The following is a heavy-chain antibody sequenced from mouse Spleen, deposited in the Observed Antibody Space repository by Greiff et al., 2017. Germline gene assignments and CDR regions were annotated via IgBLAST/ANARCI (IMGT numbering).Heavy chain of an antibody. J-gene: IGHJ3*01. D-gene: IGHD2-12*01. V-gene: IGHV1-62-2*01. CDR3: ARHGNSYYSYDGWFSY. CDR1: GYTFTEYT. Sequence: QVQLQQSGAELVKPGASVKVSCKASGYTFTEYTIHWVKQRSGQGLEWIGWFYPGTGIIKYSEKFKDTATLTADKSSSTVYMELSRLTSEDSAVYFCARHGNSYYSYDGWFSYWGQGTLVTVSA. CDR2: FYPGTGII.